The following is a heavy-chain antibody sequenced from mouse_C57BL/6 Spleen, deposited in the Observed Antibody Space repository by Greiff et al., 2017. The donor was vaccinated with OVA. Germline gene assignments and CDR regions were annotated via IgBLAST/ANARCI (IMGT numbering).Heavy chain of an antibody. Sequence: VQLQQSGPGLVQPSQSLSITCTVSGFSLTSYGVHWDRQSPGKGLEWLGVIWSGGSTDYNAAFISRLSISKDNSKSQVFFKMNSLQADDTAIYYCATPYDYDGAYYAMDYWGQGTSVTVSS. D-gene: IGHD2-4*01. V-gene: IGHV2-2*01. CDR2: IWSGGST. J-gene: IGHJ4*01. CDR3: ATPYDYDGAYYAMDY. CDR1: GFSLTSYG.